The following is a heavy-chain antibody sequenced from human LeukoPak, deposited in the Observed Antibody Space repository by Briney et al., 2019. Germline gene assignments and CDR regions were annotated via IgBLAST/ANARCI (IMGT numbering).Heavy chain of an antibody. V-gene: IGHV1-69*06. CDR1: GCTFSSSG. Sequence: GSSLKVSCKASGCTFSSSGISWVRQAPGQGLEWMGGIIPIFGTTNYAQKFQDRVTITADKYTSTAYMELSSLRSEDTAFYYCARDINYYMDVWGKGTTVTVSS. CDR2: IIPIFGTT. J-gene: IGHJ6*03. CDR3: ARDINYYMDV.